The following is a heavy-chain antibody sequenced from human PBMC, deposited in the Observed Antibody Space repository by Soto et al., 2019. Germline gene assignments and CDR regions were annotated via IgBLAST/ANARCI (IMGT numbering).Heavy chain of an antibody. D-gene: IGHD2-2*01. CDR3: AREYYGSTSCLNWFDP. CDR2: ISSSSSTI. Sequence: PGGSLRLSCAASGFTFSSYSMNWVRQAPGKGLEWVSYISSSSSTIYYADSVKGRFTISRDNAKNSLYLQMNSLRAEDTAVYYCAREYYGSTSCLNWFDPWGQGTLVTV. CDR1: GFTFSSYS. J-gene: IGHJ5*02. V-gene: IGHV3-48*01.